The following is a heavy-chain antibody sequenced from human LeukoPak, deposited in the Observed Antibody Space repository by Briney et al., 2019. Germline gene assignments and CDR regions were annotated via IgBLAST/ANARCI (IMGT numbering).Heavy chain of an antibody. CDR1: GFTFSTYW. Sequence: GGSLRLSCAASGFTFSTYWMHWVRQAPGKGLVWVSRINPDGTTTSYADSVKGRFTISRDNAKDTVYLQMNSLRAEDTAVYYCAKGVVVASWFDPWGQGTLVTVSS. J-gene: IGHJ5*02. V-gene: IGHV3-74*01. D-gene: IGHD2-15*01. CDR2: INPDGTTT. CDR3: AKGVVVASWFDP.